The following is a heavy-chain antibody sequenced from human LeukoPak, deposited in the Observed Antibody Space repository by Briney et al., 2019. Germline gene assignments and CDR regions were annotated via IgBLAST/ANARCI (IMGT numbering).Heavy chain of an antibody. CDR3: AVGGHDYGDYGDDY. V-gene: IGHV4-4*07. CDR2: IYTSGST. Sequence: PSETLSLTCTVSGGSISSYYWSWIRQPAGQGLEWIGRIYTSGSTNYNPSLKSRVTMSVDTSKNQFSLKLSSVTAADTAVYYCAVGGHDYGDYGDDYWGQGTLVTVSS. J-gene: IGHJ4*02. CDR1: GGSISSYY. D-gene: IGHD4-17*01.